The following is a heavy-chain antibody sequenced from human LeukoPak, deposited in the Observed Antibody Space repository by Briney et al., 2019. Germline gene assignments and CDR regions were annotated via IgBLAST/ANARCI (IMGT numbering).Heavy chain of an antibody. CDR2: LNSNSRYI. D-gene: IGHD4-17*01. J-gene: IGHJ4*02. CDR3: ARDYYGDYYFDY. Sequence: GGSLRLSCAASGFTFSSYSMNWVRQAPGKGLEWVSSLNSNSRYIYYADSVKGRFTISRDNAKNSLYLQMNGLRAEDTAVYYCARDYYGDYYFDYWGQGTLVTVSS. V-gene: IGHV3-21*01. CDR1: GFTFSSYS.